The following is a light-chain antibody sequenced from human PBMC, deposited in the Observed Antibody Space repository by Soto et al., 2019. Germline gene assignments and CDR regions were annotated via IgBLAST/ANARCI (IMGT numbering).Light chain of an antibody. J-gene: IGLJ2*01. CDR3: PSYDVSLSGPV. CDR1: SSNIGAGYD. CDR2: DNN. Sequence: QSVLTQPPSVSGAPGQRVTISCTGSSSNIGAGYDVHWYQQLPGTAPKVLIYDNNSRPSGVPDRFAGSKSGTSASLAITGLPAGDVADSSCPSYDVSLSGPVFGGGTQLTVL. V-gene: IGLV1-40*01.